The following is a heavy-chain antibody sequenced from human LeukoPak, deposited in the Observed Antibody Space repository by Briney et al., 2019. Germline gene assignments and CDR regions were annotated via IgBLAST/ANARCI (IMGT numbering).Heavy chain of an antibody. CDR2: INHSGST. J-gene: IGHJ5*02. CDR1: GGSFSGYY. V-gene: IGHV4-34*01. Sequence: SETLSLTCAVYGGSFSGYYWSWIRQPPGKGLEWIGEINHSGSTNYNPSLKSRVTISVDTSKNQFFLKLSSVTAADTAAYYCARDRYDSSGYYNWFDPWGQGTLVTVSS. CDR3: ARDRYDSSGYYNWFDP. D-gene: IGHD3-22*01.